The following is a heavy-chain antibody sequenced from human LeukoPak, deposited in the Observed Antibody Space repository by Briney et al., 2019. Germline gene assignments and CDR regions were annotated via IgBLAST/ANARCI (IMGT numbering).Heavy chain of an antibody. Sequence: SETLSLTCTVSGGSISSYYWSWIRQPPGKGLEWVGYIYYSGSTNYNPSPKSPVTISVDTSKNQFSLKLSAVTAADTAVYYCARGRYYGPYWFDPWGQGTLVTVSS. CDR2: IYYSGST. D-gene: IGHD3-10*01. CDR1: GGSISSYY. CDR3: ARGRYYGPYWFDP. J-gene: IGHJ5*02. V-gene: IGHV4-59*01.